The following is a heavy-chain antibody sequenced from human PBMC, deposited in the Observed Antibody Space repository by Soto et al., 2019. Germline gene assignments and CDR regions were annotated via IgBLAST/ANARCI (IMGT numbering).Heavy chain of an antibody. J-gene: IGHJ6*02. CDR3: ARVPAAKVFYYYYGMDV. CDR2: IYSGGST. Sequence: PGGALGLDCVASGFTVSINYMNWVRQAPGKGLEWVSVIYSGGSTYYADSVKGRLTISRDNSKNTLYLQMNSLRAEDTAVYYCARVPAAKVFYYYYGMDVWGQGTTVTVSS. CDR1: GFTVSINY. V-gene: IGHV3-53*01. D-gene: IGHD2-2*01.